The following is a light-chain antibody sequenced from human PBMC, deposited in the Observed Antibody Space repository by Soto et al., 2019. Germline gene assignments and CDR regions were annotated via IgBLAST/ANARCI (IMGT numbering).Light chain of an antibody. CDR3: QYYAGVWT. V-gene: IGKV1-5*01. CDR1: QSLSNR. CDR2: DAS. Sequence: DIQMTQSPSTLSASVIDIVTITFLASQSLSNRLAWYQQKPGKAPKVLIYDASSLESGVPSRFSGSGSGTDFILTISSLQPDDFATYYCQYYAGVWTFGQGTKVDIK. J-gene: IGKJ1*01.